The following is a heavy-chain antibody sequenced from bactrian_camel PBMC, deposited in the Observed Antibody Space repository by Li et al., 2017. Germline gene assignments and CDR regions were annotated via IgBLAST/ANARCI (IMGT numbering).Heavy chain of an antibody. V-gene: IGHV3S63*01. J-gene: IGHJ4*01. D-gene: IGHD6*01. CDR3: AAQALGVCGSWRSYNY. Sequence: QLVESGGGSVQDGGSLKLSCAASEYRSKYMGWFRQAPGKEREGVVSMNPTGGTVITDSVKGRFAISRDNAKNTVYLQMNDLRAEDTAMYYCAAQALGVCGSWRSYNYFGQGTQVTVS. CDR1: EYRSKY. CDR2: MNPTGGT.